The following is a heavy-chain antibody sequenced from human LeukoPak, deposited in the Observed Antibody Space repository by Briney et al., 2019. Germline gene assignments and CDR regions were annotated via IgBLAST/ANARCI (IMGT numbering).Heavy chain of an antibody. V-gene: IGHV1-8*01. CDR2: MNTNSGNT. Sequence: ASVKVSCKASGYTFTSYDINRVRQAHGQGIEWMGWMNTNSGNTGNAQKFQGRVTMTMNTSISTSYIELSSLRSEDTAVYYCARGRVVVVPAAIRLPYYYMDVWGKGTTVTVSS. J-gene: IGHJ6*03. D-gene: IGHD2-2*01. CDR1: GYTFTSYD. CDR3: ARGRVVVVPAAIRLPYYYMDV.